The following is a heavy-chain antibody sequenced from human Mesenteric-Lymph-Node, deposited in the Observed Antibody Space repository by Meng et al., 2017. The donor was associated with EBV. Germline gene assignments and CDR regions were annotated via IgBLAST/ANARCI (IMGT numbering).Heavy chain of an antibody. J-gene: IGHJ4*02. V-gene: IGHV4-34*01. D-gene: IGHD3-10*01. CDR3: AGHVGRGGDY. CDR1: CGRLGGYF. Sequence: QLKDMGVGSFRYWERRSPRWSVCCGRLGGYFRTWSRPAPGKWLAWIGEINHSGNPHNNPSLKSRVSMSVDTSKNQFSLKLDSVTAADTAMYYCAGHVGRGGDYWDQGALVTVSS. CDR2: INHSGNP.